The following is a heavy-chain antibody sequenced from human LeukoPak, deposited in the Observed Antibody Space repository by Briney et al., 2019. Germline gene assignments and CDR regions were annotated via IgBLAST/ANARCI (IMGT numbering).Heavy chain of an antibody. Sequence: GGSLRLSCAASGFTFGDCDMSWIRRAPGKGLEWVSYISSSGSTIYYADSVKGRFTISRDNAKNSLYLQMNSLRAEDTAVYYCARGGSYYESAFDIWGQGTMVTVSS. D-gene: IGHD1-26*01. J-gene: IGHJ3*02. CDR1: GFTFGDCD. CDR3: ARGGSYYESAFDI. V-gene: IGHV3-11*01. CDR2: ISSSGSTI.